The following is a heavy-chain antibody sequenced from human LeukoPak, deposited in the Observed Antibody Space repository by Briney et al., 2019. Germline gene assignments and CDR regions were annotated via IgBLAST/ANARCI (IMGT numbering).Heavy chain of an antibody. J-gene: IGHJ4*02. Sequence: PSETLSLTCTVSGGSISSSSYYWGWIRQPPGKGLEWIGSIYYSGSTYYNPSLKSRVTISVDTSKNQFSLKLSSVTAADTAVYYCAAMVRGVIFYFDYWGQGTLVTVSS. CDR1: GGSISSSSYY. CDR2: IYYSGST. D-gene: IGHD3-10*01. V-gene: IGHV4-39*07. CDR3: AAMVRGVIFYFDY.